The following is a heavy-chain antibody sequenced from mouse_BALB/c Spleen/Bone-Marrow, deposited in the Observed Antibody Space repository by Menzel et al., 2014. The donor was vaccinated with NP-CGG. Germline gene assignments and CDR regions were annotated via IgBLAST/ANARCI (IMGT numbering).Heavy chain of an antibody. CDR3: TTGFAY. CDR2: IRLKSNNYAT. J-gene: IGHJ3*01. CDR1: GFTFSNYW. Sequence: VQLKESGGGLVQPGGSMKLSWVASGFTFSNYWMNWVRQSPEKGLEWVAEIRLKSNNYATHYAESVKGRFTISRDDSKSSVYLQMNNLRAEDTGIYHCTTGFAYWGQGTLVTVSA. V-gene: IGHV6-6*02.